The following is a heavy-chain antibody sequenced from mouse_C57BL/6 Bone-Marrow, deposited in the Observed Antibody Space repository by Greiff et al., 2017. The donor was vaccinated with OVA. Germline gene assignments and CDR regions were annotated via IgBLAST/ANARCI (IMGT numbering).Heavy chain of an antibody. J-gene: IGHJ1*03. CDR3: ASDGYRLDWYFDV. Sequence: EVQLQQSGGGLVQPGGSLKLSCAASGFTFSDYGMAWVRQAPRKGPEWVAFISNLAYSIYYADTVTGRFPLSRENAKNTLYLEMSSLRSEDTAVYYCASDGYRLDWYFDVWGTGTAVTVTS. CDR1: GFTFSDYG. D-gene: IGHD2-3*01. CDR2: ISNLAYSI. V-gene: IGHV5-15*01.